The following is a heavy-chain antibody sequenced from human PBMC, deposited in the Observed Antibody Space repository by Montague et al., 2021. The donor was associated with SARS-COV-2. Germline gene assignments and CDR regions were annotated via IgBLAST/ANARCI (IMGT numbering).Heavy chain of an antibody. CDR2: IYYSGST. CDR3: ARQAQLFHSTTDYYDMDV. CDR1: GGSISSSSYY. V-gene: IGHV4-39*01. J-gene: IGHJ6*02. Sequence: SETLSLTCSVSGGSISSSSYYWGWIRQSPGKGLEWIGSIYYSGSTYYNPSLKSRVTISVDTSKKQFSLKVTPVTAADTAVYYCARQAQLFHSTTDYYDMDVWGQGTTVTVSS. D-gene: IGHD2-2*01.